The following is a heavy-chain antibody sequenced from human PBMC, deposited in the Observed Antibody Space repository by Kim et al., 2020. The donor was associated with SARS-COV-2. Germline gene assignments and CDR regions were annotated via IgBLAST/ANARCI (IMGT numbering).Heavy chain of an antibody. CDR1: GYTFTSYA. Sequence: ASVKVSCKASGYTFTSYAIHWVRQAPGQRLEWMGWINAGNGNTKYSQKFQGRVTITRDTSASTAYMELSILRSEDTAVYYCASYIHSSSSGTYYYYYGMDVWGQGTTVTVSS. J-gene: IGHJ6*02. V-gene: IGHV1-3*01. CDR2: INAGNGNT. D-gene: IGHD6-13*01. CDR3: ASYIHSSSSGTYYYYYGMDV.